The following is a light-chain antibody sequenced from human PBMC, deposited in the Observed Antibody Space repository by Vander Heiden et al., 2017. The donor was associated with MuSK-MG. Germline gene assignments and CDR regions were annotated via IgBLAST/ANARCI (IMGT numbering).Light chain of an antibody. CDR1: HGISSY. V-gene: IGKV1-9*01. Sequence: DIQLTQSPSSLSASVGDRVTITCRARHGISSYFAWSQQEPGKAPKLLIYGASTLQSGVPARFSGSGSGTEFTLTISSLQPEVFATYYCQQLNSYPLTFGGGTKVEIK. J-gene: IGKJ4*02. CDR3: QQLNSYPLT. CDR2: GAS.